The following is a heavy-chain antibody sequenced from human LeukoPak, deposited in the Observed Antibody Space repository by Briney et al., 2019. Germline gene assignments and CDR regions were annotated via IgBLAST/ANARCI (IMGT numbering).Heavy chain of an antibody. CDR1: GYTFTSYA. J-gene: IGHJ4*02. D-gene: IGHD3-22*01. V-gene: IGHV7-4-1*02. CDR2: INTNTGNP. Sequence: GASVKVSCKASGYTFTSYAMNWVRQAPGQGLEWMGWINTNTGNPTYAQGFTGRFVFSLDTSVGTAYLQISSLKAEDTAVYYCARVHPGLYYYDSSGYYRGFDYWGQGTLVTVSS. CDR3: ARVHPGLYYYDSSGYYRGFDY.